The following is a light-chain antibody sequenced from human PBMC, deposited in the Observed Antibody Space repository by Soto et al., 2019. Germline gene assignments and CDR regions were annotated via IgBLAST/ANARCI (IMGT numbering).Light chain of an antibody. CDR1: SSDVGGYKL. CDR3: SSYTSSSTPDV. CDR2: EVT. J-gene: IGLJ1*01. Sequence: QSALTQPPSASGSPGQSVTISCTGTSSDVGGYKLVSWYQQHPGKAPKLMIFEVTERPSGVPDRFSGSKSGNTASLTVSGLQAEDEADYYCSSYTSSSTPDVFGTGTKLTVL. V-gene: IGLV2-8*01.